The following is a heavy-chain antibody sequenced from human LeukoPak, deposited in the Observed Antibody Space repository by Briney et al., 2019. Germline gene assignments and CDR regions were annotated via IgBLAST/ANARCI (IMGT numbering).Heavy chain of an antibody. CDR3: AKSPLRYSSSTLRDY. J-gene: IGHJ4*02. CDR1: GFTFSSYA. D-gene: IGHD6-6*01. V-gene: IGHV3-23*01. CDR2: ISGSGGST. Sequence: GGSLRLSCAASGFTFSSYAMSWVRQAPGKGLEWVSAISGSGGSTYYADSVKGRFTISRDNSKNTLYLQMNSLRAGDTAVYYCAKSPLRYSSSTLRDYWGQGTLVTVSS.